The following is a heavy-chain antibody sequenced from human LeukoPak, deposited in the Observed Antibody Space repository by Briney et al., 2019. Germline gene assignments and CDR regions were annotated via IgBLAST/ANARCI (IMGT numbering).Heavy chain of an antibody. V-gene: IGHV3-21*01. CDR2: ISSSISYI. J-gene: IGHJ4*02. CDR3: ASGTGGTGNG. Sequence: GGSLRLSCAASGFTFSSYSMNWVRQAPGKGLEWVSSISSSISYIYYADSVKGRFTISRDNAKNSLYLQMNSLRAADTAVYYCASGTGGTGNGWGQGTLVTVSS. D-gene: IGHD2-8*02. CDR1: GFTFSSYS.